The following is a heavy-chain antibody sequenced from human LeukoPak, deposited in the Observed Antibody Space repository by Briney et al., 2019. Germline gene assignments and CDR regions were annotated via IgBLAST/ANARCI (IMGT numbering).Heavy chain of an antibody. CDR2: INPNSGGT. CDR3: ATTLLRWYPFDY. D-gene: IGHD4-23*01. CDR1: GYTFTGYY. V-gene: IGHV1-2*02. Sequence: ASVKVSCKASGYTFTGYYIHWVRQAPGQGLEWMGWINPNSGGTNYAQKFQGRVTMTRDTSISTAYMELSRLRSDDTAVYYCATTLLRWYPFDYWGQGTLVTVSS. J-gene: IGHJ4*02.